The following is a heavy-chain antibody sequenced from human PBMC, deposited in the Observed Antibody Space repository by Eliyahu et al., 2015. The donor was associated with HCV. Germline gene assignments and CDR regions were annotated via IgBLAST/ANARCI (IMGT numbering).Heavy chain of an antibody. CDR2: ISGHNSKT. V-gene: IGHV1-18*01. J-gene: IGHJ6*02. D-gene: IGHD3-9*01. CDR3: ARDYEFVTVDWDFGLDV. Sequence: QVQLVQSGGEVXKPGAXVKVSCXVSGYPFTSYGMSWVRQAPGQGLDWMGWISGHNSKTKYQQKFQGRVTLTTDTSTNTVYMELRRLRSDDTAIYYCARDYEFVTVDWDFGLDVWGQGTTVTVSS. CDR1: GYPFTSYG.